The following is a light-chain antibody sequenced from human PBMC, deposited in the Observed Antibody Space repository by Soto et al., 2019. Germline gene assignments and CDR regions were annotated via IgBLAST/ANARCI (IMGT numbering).Light chain of an antibody. Sequence: EIVMTQSPVTLSVSPGERATLSCRASQSISSNLAWYQQKPGQAPRLLIYAASTRATGIPARFSGSGSGTEFTLTISSLQSEDFAVYYCQQYDNWPPWTFGQGTKVEIK. J-gene: IGKJ1*01. CDR3: QQYDNWPPWT. CDR1: QSISSN. CDR2: AAS. V-gene: IGKV3-15*01.